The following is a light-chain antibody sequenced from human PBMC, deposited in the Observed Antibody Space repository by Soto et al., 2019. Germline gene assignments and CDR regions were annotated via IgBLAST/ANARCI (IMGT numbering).Light chain of an antibody. J-gene: IGLJ2*01. V-gene: IGLV2-14*03. Sequence: QSALTQPASVSGSPGQSITISCTGTSSDVGGYNYVSWYQHHPGKAPILMIYDVSNRPSGVSNRFSGSKSGNTASLTISGLQAEDEADYYCSSYTSSSTSVVFGGGTKVTVL. CDR3: SSYTSSSTSVV. CDR2: DVS. CDR1: SSDVGGYNY.